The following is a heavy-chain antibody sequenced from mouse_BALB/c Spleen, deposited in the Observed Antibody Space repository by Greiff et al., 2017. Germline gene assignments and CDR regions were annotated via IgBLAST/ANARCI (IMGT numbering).Heavy chain of an antibody. D-gene: IGHD4-1*01. CDR3: ARYLTGTWYFDD. V-gene: IGHV3-8*02. CDR1: GDSITSGY. CDR2: ISYSGST. J-gene: IGHJ1*01. Sequence: EVKLVESGPSLVKPSQTLSLTCSVTGDSITSGYWNWIRKFPGNKLEYMGYISYSGSTYYNPSLKSRISITPGTSKNQYYLQLHSVTTEDTATYSCARYLTGTWYFDDWGEGTTVTVSS.